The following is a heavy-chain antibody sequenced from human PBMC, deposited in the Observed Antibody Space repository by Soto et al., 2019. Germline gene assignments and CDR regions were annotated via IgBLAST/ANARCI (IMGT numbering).Heavy chain of an antibody. CDR2: IYYSGST. J-gene: IGHJ6*02. D-gene: IGHD3-10*01. Sequence: SETLSLTCTVSGGSISSGGYYWSWIRQHPGKGLEWIGYIYYSGSTYYNPSLKSRVTISVDTSKNQFSLKLSSVTAADTAVYYCARQQGFGETNNGAPYYYGMDVWGQGTTVTVSS. CDR3: ARQQGFGETNNGAPYYYGMDV. CDR1: GGSISSGGYY. V-gene: IGHV4-31*03.